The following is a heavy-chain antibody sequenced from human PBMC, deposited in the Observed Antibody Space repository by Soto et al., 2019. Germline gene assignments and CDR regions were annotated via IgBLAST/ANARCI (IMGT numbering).Heavy chain of an antibody. D-gene: IGHD4-17*01. CDR3: ARGHGDYAFDI. J-gene: IGHJ3*02. CDR2: IWYDGSNK. V-gene: IGHV3-33*01. CDR1: GVTLSIYV. Sequence: PGGSLRLSGAAAGVTLSIYVMHGARQAPGKGLEWVAVIWYDGSNKYYADSVKGRFTISRDNSKNTLYLQMNSLRAEDTAVYSCARGHGDYAFDIWGQGTMVTVSS.